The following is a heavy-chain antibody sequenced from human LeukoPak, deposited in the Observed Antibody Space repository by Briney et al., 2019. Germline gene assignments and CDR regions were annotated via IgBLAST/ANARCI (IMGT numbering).Heavy chain of an antibody. CDR1: GFTFSSYA. V-gene: IGHV3-23*01. D-gene: IGHD2-2*01. J-gene: IGHJ3*02. CDR2: ISGSGGST. CDR3: AKHCSSTSCYYAFDI. Sequence: PGGSLRLSCAASGFTFSSYAMSWVRQAPGKGLEWVSSISGSGGSTYYADSVKGRFTISRDNSKNTLYLQMNSLRAEDTAVYYCAKHCSSTSCYYAFDIWGQGTMVTVSS.